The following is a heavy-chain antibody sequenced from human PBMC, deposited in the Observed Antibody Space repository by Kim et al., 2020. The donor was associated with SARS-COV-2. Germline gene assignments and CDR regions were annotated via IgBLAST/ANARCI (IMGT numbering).Heavy chain of an antibody. D-gene: IGHD5-12*01. V-gene: IGHV3-23*01. CDR1: GFTISTFA. J-gene: IGHJ4*02. CDR3: AEHSYTGYDNLDY. Sequence: GGSLRLSCAASGFTISTFAMTWVRQAPGKGLEWVSAISDGGHNTYYADSVKGRFTISRDDSKNTLYLQMNGLRAEDTAVYYCAEHSYTGYDNLDYWGQGSLVTVSS. CDR2: ISDGGHNT.